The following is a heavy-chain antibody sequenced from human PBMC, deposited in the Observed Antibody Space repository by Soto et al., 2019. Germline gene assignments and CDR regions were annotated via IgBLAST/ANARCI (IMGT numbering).Heavy chain of an antibody. CDR2: ISSSSSTI. CDR3: ARDYDFWSGYYWFDY. Sequence: GGSLRLSCAASGFTFSSYSMNWVRQAPGKGLEWVSYISSSSSTIYYADSVKGRFTISRDNAKNSLYLQMNSLRDEDTAVCYCARDYDFWSGYYWFDYWGQGTLVTVSS. D-gene: IGHD3-3*01. J-gene: IGHJ4*02. V-gene: IGHV3-48*02. CDR1: GFTFSSYS.